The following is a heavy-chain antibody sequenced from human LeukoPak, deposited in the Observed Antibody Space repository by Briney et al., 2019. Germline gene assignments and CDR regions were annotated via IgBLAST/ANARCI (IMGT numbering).Heavy chain of an antibody. CDR3: AKYFASGSYYKLPH. CDR2: ISGSGAYT. D-gene: IGHD3-10*01. V-gene: IGHV3-23*01. J-gene: IGHJ1*01. CDR1: GFTFSSYA. Sequence: QPGGSLRLSCVAFGFTFSSYAMSWVRQAPGKGLEWVSTISGSGAYTYYADSVKGRFTISRDNSKNTLYLQMNSLRAEDTAVYYCAKYFASGSYYKLPHWGQGTLVTVSS.